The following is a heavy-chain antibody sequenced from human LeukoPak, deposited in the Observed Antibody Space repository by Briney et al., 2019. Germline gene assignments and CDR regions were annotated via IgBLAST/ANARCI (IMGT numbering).Heavy chain of an antibody. CDR3: ARHDPPRDGITIFGVAYDY. CDR2: IYYSGST. Sequence: SETLSLTCTVSGGSISSYYWSWIRQPPGKGLEWIGYIYYSGSTNYNPSLKSRVTISVDTSKNQFSLKLSSVTAADTAVYYCARHDPPRDGITIFGVAYDYWGQGTLVTVSS. D-gene: IGHD3-3*01. J-gene: IGHJ4*02. V-gene: IGHV4-59*08. CDR1: GGSISSYY.